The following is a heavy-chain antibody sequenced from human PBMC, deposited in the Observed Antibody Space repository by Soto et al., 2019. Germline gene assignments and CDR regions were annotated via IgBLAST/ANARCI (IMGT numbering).Heavy chain of an antibody. CDR1: GDSVSSNSAA. CDR3: GRDSPHYYDSSGYYDAFDI. CDR2: TYYRSKWYN. V-gene: IGHV6-1*01. D-gene: IGHD3-22*01. J-gene: IGHJ3*02. Sequence: SQTLSLTCAISGDSVSSNSAAWNWIRQSPSRGLEWLGRTYYRSKWYNDYAVSVKSRITHNPITSKNQFFLQLNSVTPEDTDGYYCGRDSPHYYDSSGYYDAFDIWGQGTMVTVSS.